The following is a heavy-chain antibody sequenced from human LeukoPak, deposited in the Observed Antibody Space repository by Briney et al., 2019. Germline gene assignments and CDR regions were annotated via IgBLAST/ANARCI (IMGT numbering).Heavy chain of an antibody. J-gene: IGHJ4*02. V-gene: IGHV3-23*01. CDR2: ISDSGGST. D-gene: IGHD3/OR15-3a*01. Sequence: GGSLRLSCAVSGITLSNYGMSWVRQAPGKGLEWVAGISDSGGSTKYADSVKGRFTIARDNRKNTLYLQMNSLRAEDTAVYYCAKRGVVIRVILVGFHKEAYYFESWGQGALVTVSS. CDR1: GITLSNYG. CDR3: AKRGVVIRVILVGFHKEAYYFES.